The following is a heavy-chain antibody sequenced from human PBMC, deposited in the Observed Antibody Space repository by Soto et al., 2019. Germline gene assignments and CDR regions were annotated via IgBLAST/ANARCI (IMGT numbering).Heavy chain of an antibody. J-gene: IGHJ4*02. CDR2: MNPNSGKT. Sequence: ASVKVSCKASGYTFTSYDINWVRQATGQGLEWMGWMNPNSGKTGYAQNFQGRVTMTRNTPISTAYMELSSLRSEDTAVYYCARGLAARAYPFDYWGQGTLVTVAS. D-gene: IGHD6-6*01. CDR3: ARGLAARAYPFDY. CDR1: GYTFTSYD. V-gene: IGHV1-8*01.